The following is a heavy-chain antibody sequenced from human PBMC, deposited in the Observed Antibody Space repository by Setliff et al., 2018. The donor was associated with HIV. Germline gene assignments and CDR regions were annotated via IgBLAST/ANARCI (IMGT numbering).Heavy chain of an antibody. CDR3: ARGRGSY. D-gene: IGHD1-26*01. Sequence: SETLSLTCAVSGYSVSSGYFWGWIRQPAGEGLEWIGHIFTSGSTNYNPSLKSRVSISLDTSKNQFSLKLSSVTAADTAMYYCARGRGSYWGQGTLVTVSS. J-gene: IGHJ4*02. CDR2: IFTSGST. CDR1: GYSVSSGYF. V-gene: IGHV4-61*09.